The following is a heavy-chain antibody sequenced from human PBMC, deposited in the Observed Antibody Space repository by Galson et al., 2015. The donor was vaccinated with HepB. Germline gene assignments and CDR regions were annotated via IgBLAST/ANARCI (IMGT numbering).Heavy chain of an antibody. CDR1: GYTFTNYH. V-gene: IGHV1-8*01. Sequence: SVKVSCKASGYTFTNYHVNWVRQATGQGLEWMGWMNPNSGNTGYAQKFQGRVTLTMNSSINTAYMELSSLRSEDTAVYYCARGPYDYGEYVNWFDPWGQGTLVTVSS. J-gene: IGHJ5*02. CDR3: ARGPYDYGEYVNWFDP. D-gene: IGHD4-17*01. CDR2: MNPNSGNT.